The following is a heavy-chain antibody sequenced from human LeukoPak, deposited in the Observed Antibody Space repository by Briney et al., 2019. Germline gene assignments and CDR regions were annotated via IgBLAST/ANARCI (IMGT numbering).Heavy chain of an antibody. J-gene: IGHJ4*02. D-gene: IGHD4-17*01. Sequence: GGSLRLSCAASGFTFSNYAMTWVRQAPGKGLEWVPLISASGSSTYYADSVKGRFTISRDNSKNTLYLQMNSLRADDTAIYYCAKGMWDYAYDYWGQGTRVTVSS. CDR1: GFTFSNYA. CDR2: ISASGSST. CDR3: AKGMWDYAYDY. V-gene: IGHV3-23*01.